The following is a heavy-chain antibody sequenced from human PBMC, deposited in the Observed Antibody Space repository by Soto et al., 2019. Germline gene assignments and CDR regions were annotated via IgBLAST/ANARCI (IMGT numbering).Heavy chain of an antibody. CDR2: ISSSSSTI. CDR1: GFTFSSYS. J-gene: IGHJ4*02. CDR3: AREAVTDGDY. D-gene: IGHD4-17*01. V-gene: IGHV3-48*01. Sequence: EVQLVESGGGLVQPGGSLRLSCAASGFTFSSYSMNWVRQAPGKGLEWVSYISSSSSTIYYADSVKGRFTISRYNAKNSLYLQMNSLRAEDTAVYYCAREAVTDGDYWGQGTLVTVSS.